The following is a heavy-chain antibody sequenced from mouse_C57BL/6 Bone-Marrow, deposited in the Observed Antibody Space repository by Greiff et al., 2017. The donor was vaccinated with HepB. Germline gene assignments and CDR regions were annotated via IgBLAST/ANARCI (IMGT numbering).Heavy chain of an antibody. Sequence: EVKLMESGPGLVKPSQSLSLTCSVTGYSITSGYYWNWIRQFPGNKLEWMGYISYDGSNNYNPSPKNRISITRDTSKNQFFLKLNSVTTEDTATYYCARAHYGSSYVGYYFDYWGQGTTLTVSS. CDR2: ISYDGSN. J-gene: IGHJ2*01. CDR1: GYSITSGYY. D-gene: IGHD1-1*01. V-gene: IGHV3-6*01. CDR3: ARAHYGSSYVGYYFDY.